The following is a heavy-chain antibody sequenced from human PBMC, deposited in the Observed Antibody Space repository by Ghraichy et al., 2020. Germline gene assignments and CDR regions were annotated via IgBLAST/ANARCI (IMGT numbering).Heavy chain of an antibody. Sequence: GGSLRLSCAASGFTFSSYSMNWVRQAPGKGLEWVSYISSSSSTINYADSVKGRFSISRDNAKNSLYLRMNRLRADDTAVYYCARGSYYATSGYLSSWGQGTLVTVSS. CDR2: ISSSSSTI. CDR3: ARGSYYATSGYLSS. CDR1: GFTFSSYS. J-gene: IGHJ4*02. D-gene: IGHD3-22*01. V-gene: IGHV3-48*04.